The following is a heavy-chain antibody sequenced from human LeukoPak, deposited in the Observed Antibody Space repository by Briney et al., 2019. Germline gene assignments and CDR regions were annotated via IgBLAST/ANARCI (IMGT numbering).Heavy chain of an antibody. Sequence: PGGSLRLSCAASGFTFSSYSMNWVRQAPGRGLEWVSSISSSSSYIYYADSVKGRFTISRDNSKNTLYLLMNNLRIEDTAVYYCATLAARGARDTAVFDYWGQGTLVTVSS. CDR1: GFTFSSYS. CDR2: ISSSSSYI. D-gene: IGHD6-6*01. CDR3: ATLAARGARDTAVFDY. J-gene: IGHJ4*02. V-gene: IGHV3-21*01.